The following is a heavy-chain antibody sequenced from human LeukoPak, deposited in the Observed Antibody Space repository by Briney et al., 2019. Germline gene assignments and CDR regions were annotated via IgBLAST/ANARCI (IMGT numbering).Heavy chain of an antibody. Sequence: GGSLRLSCAASRFTFSSYSMNWVRQAPGKGLEWVSYISSSGSTIYYADSVKGRFTISRDNAKNSLYLQMNSLRAEDTAVYYCARDPDYYDSSGSFDPWGQGTLVTVSS. V-gene: IGHV3-48*04. CDR2: ISSSGSTI. CDR3: ARDPDYYDSSGSFDP. CDR1: RFTFSSYS. J-gene: IGHJ5*02. D-gene: IGHD3-22*01.